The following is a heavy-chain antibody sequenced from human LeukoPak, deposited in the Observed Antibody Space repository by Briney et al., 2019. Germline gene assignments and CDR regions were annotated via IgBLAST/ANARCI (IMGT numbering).Heavy chain of an antibody. D-gene: IGHD6-13*01. CDR2: ISGSGGST. Sequence: GGSLRLSCAASGFTFSSYAMSWVRQAPGKGLEWVSAISGSGGSTYYADSVKGRFTLSRDNSKNTLYLQMNSLRAEDTAVYYCAKSALKGIAAAGTWYFDYWGQGTLVTVSS. CDR3: AKSALKGIAAAGTWYFDY. CDR1: GFTFSSYA. V-gene: IGHV3-23*01. J-gene: IGHJ4*02.